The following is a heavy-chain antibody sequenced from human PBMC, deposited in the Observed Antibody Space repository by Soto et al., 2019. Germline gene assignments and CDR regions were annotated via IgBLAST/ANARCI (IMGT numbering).Heavy chain of an antibody. CDR1: GFTLSDYA. CDR2: VSPDGRNT. D-gene: IGHD6-19*01. Sequence: VQLVECGGGVVQPGRSLRLSCGASGFTLSDYAMHWVRQAPGKGLEWVAVVSPDGRNTHYADDVEGRLSISIDSSKNTVSLEMTTLRAEDMALHYCANGGRQSLVTSDFNYWAQGALVTVSP. CDR3: ANGGRQSLVTSDFNY. V-gene: IGHV3-30*18. J-gene: IGHJ4*02.